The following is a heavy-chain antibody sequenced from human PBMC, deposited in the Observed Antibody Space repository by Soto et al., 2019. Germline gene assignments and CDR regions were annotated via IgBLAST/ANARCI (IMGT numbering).Heavy chain of an antibody. Sequence: GGSLRLSCAASGFTFSSYAMSWVRQAPVKGLEWVSAISGSGGSTYYADSVKGRFTISRDNSKNTLYLQMNSLRAEDTAVYYCAKSLQQWHRFDAFDIWGQGTMVTVSS. J-gene: IGHJ3*02. CDR2: ISGSGGST. D-gene: IGHD5-12*01. CDR3: AKSLQQWHRFDAFDI. V-gene: IGHV3-23*01. CDR1: GFTFSSYA.